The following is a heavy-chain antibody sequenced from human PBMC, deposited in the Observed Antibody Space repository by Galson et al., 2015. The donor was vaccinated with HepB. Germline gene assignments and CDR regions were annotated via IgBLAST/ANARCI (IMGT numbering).Heavy chain of an antibody. J-gene: IGHJ6*03. D-gene: IGHD1-1*01. Sequence: SCKASGYTFTGYYMHWVRQAPGQGLEWTGWINPNSGGTNYAQKFQGRVTMTRDTSISTAYMELSRLRSDDTAVYYCARGWVERRFYYYYYMDVWGKGTTVTVSS. CDR2: INPNSGGT. CDR1: GYTFTGYY. CDR3: ARGWVERRFYYYYYMDV. V-gene: IGHV1-2*02.